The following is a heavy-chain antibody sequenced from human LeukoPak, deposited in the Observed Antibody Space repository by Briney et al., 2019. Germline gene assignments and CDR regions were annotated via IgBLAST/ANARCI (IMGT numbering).Heavy chain of an antibody. CDR2: ISSSSSYI. J-gene: IGHJ4*02. CDR3: ARGGTYQPLLGY. V-gene: IGHV3-21*01. Sequence: GGPLKFSFEAPEFTFSSKTLNWVRKVQGKGWEWVSSISSSSSYIYYADSVKGRFTISRDNAKNSLYLQMNSLRAEDTAVYYCARGGTYQPLLGYWGQGTLVTVSS. D-gene: IGHD2-2*01. CDR1: EFTFSSKT.